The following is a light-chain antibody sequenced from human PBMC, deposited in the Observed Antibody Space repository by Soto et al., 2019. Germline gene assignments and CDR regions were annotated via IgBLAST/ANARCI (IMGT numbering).Light chain of an antibody. V-gene: IGKV1-5*01. CDR1: QSISSW. J-gene: IGKJ2*01. CDR3: QQYNSYSYT. CDR2: DAS. Sequence: DIQMTQSPSTLSASVGDRVTITCRASQSISSWLAWYQQKPGKAPKLLIYDASSLESGVPSRFSGSGTGTEFTLTISRLLPDDFATYYCQQYNSYSYTFGQGTKLEIK.